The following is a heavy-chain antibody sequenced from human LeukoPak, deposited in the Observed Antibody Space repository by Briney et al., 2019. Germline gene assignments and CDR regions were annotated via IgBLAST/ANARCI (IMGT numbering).Heavy chain of an antibody. CDR3: ASHYDSSGYLFDY. V-gene: IGHV4-59*08. CDR2: IYYSGST. J-gene: IGHJ4*02. Sequence: SEALSLTCTVSGGSISSYYWSWIRQPPGKGLEWIGYIYYSGSTNYNPSLKSRVTISVDTSKNQFSLKLSSVTAADTAVYYCASHYDSSGYLFDYWGQGTLVTVSS. CDR1: GGSISSYY. D-gene: IGHD3-22*01.